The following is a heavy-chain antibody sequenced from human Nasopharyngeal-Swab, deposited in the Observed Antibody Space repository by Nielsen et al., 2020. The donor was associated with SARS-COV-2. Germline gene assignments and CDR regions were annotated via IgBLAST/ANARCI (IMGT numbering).Heavy chain of an antibody. CDR2: IYPGDSDT. D-gene: IGHD1-26*01. V-gene: IGHV5-51*01. J-gene: IGHJ6*02. Sequence: GESLKISCKASGYNFASYWIGWVRQMPGRGLEWMGIIYPGDSDTRYSPSFQGQVTISVDKSINTAFLHSSSLKASDIATYYCARSGTYYGMDVWGQGTTVTVSS. CDR3: ARSGTYYGMDV. CDR1: GYNFASYW.